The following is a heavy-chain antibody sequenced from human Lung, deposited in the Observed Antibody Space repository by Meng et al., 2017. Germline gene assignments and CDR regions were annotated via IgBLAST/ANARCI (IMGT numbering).Heavy chain of an antibody. CDR3: ARGGDFDP. D-gene: IGHD2/OR15-2a*01. CDR2: ISTNTGNP. V-gene: IGHV7-4-1*02. J-gene: IGHJ5*02. Sequence: QVQMVPAGSELKKPGASVKVSCKASGYTFTTYTINWGRQAHGRGLEWMGWISTNTGNPTYVQGFTGRFVFSLDTSVSTAYLQISSLEAADTAVYYCARGGDFDPWGQGTLVTVSS. CDR1: GYTFTTYT.